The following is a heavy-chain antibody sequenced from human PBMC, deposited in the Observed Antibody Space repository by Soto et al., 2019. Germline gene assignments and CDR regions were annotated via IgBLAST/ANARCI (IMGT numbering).Heavy chain of an antibody. V-gene: IGHV3-7*01. D-gene: IGHD6-6*01. CDR3: ARYRSPYGTSSASFGY. J-gene: IGHJ4*02. Sequence: GGSLRRACAASCFSFSSYCVSWVRQAPGKGLEGVANIKQDGREKDYVDAVKGGWTISRDNDEKSLYLQMHSLTAEDMPVYYCARYRSPYGTSSASFGYWGQLPVVTVSS. CDR2: IKQDGREK. CDR1: CFSFSSYC.